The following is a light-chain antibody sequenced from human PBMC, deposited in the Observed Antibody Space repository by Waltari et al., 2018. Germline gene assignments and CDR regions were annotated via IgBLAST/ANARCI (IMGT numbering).Light chain of an antibody. CDR1: QRISMF. Sequence: DIQLTQSPPSLSASVGDRVTITCRASQRISMFLNWYQQKPGKAPNLLIYGASSLQRGVPSRFSGSGSGTDFTLTISSLHPEDFATYYCQQSYNAPYTFGQGTNVEIK. CDR3: QQSYNAPYT. J-gene: IGKJ2*01. V-gene: IGKV1-39*01. CDR2: GAS.